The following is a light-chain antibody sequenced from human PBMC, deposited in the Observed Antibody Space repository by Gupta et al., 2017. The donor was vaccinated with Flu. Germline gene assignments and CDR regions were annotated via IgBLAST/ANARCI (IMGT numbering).Light chain of an antibody. CDR3: QQYCSSPST. CDR2: GAS. V-gene: IGKV3-20*01. J-gene: IGKJ2*01. Sequence: EIVLTQSPGTLSLSQGERSTLSGRASQSVSSSYLAWYQQKPGQAPRLLIYGASSRASGFPDRFSGSGYGTEFTLPISRLEPEDFAVYYCQQYCSSPSTFGQGTRLEIK. CDR1: QSVSSSY.